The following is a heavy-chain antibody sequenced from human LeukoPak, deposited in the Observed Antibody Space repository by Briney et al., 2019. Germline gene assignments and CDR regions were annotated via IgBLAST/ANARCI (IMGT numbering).Heavy chain of an antibody. CDR3: AKDLHYYVAMDV. CDR2: ISSDGAST. D-gene: IGHD3-10*02. V-gene: IGHV3-23*01. Sequence: PGGSLRLSCAASGFTFSSSSMTWVRQAPGEGLECVSSISSDGASTLSAGSVKGRFTISRDNSKNTPYLQMNSLRAEDTAVYYCAKDLHYYVAMDVWGQGTTVTVSS. J-gene: IGHJ6*02. CDR1: GFTFSSSS.